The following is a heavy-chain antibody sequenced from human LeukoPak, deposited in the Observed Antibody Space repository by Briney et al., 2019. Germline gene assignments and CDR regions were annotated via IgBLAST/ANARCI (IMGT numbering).Heavy chain of an antibody. J-gene: IGHJ3*02. CDR2: INTNTGNP. V-gene: IGHV7-4-1*02. CDR3: ARVVDYYDSSGPRGWDAFDI. CDR1: GYTFTTYA. Sequence: ASVKVSCKASGYTFTTYAMNWVRQAPGQGLEWMGWINTNTGNPTYAQGYTGRFVFSLDTSVNTAYLQISSLKAEDTAVYYCARVVDYYDSSGPRGWDAFDIWGQGTMVTVSS. D-gene: IGHD3-22*01.